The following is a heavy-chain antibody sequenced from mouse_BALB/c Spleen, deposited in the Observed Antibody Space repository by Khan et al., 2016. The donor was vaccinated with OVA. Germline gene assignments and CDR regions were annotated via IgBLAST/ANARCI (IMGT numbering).Heavy chain of an antibody. J-gene: IGHJ3*01. CDR3: ASHLTGSFAY. CDR2: ISSGGDFT. Sequence: EVQLVESGGDLVKPGGSLKLSCAASGFTFSAYGMSWVRQTPDRRLEWVATISSGGDFTYCPDSVKGRFTISRENAKNTLYLQMSSLKSDDTAMYYCASHLTGSFAYWGQGTLVTVSA. D-gene: IGHD4-1*01. V-gene: IGHV5-6*01. CDR1: GFTFSAYG.